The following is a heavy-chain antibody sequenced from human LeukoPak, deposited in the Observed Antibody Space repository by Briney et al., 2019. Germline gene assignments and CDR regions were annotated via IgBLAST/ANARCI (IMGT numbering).Heavy chain of an antibody. CDR2: IIPIFGTA. CDR1: GGTFSSYA. D-gene: IGHD3-22*01. Sequence: GASVKVSCKASGGTFSSYAISWVRQAPGQGLEWMGGIIPIFGTANYAQKFQGRVTITADKSTSTAYMELSSLRSEDTAVYYCARDLGYDSSGYYAPFDYWGQGTLVTVSS. CDR3: ARDLGYDSSGYYAPFDY. V-gene: IGHV1-69*06. J-gene: IGHJ4*02.